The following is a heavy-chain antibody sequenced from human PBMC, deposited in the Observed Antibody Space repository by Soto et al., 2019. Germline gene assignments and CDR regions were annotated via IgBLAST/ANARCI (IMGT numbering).Heavy chain of an antibody. CDR3: AREVAPRITIFGVVIIREVKYGMDV. V-gene: IGHV4-34*01. Sequence: SETLSLTCAVYGGSFSGYYWSWIRQPPGKGLEWIGEINHSGSTNYNPSLKSRVTISVDTSKNQFSLKLSSVTAADTAVYYCAREVAPRITIFGVVIIREVKYGMDVWGQGTTVTVS. J-gene: IGHJ6*02. CDR1: GGSFSGYY. CDR2: INHSGST. D-gene: IGHD3-3*01.